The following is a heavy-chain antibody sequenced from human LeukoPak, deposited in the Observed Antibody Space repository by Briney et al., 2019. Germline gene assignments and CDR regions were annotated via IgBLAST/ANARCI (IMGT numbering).Heavy chain of an antibody. Sequence: GGSLRLSCAASGFVFGNFDMHWVRQAPGKGLEWVAFINYDGINEYYADFVKGRFTISRDNSRNTLYLQMNSLTTEDMAVYFCAKDRSSGWRGGYCFDYWGQGSLVTVSS. V-gene: IGHV3-30*02. CDR2: INYDGINE. D-gene: IGHD6-19*01. CDR1: GFVFGNFD. J-gene: IGHJ4*02. CDR3: AKDRSSGWRGGYCFDY.